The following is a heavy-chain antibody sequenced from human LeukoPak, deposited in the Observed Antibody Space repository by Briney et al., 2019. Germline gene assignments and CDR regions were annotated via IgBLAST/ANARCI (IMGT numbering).Heavy chain of an antibody. CDR2: IYSGGST. J-gene: IGHJ5*02. Sequence: PGGSLRLSCAASGFTVSSNYMTWVRQAPGKGLEWVSIIYSGGSTYYADSVKGTFTISRDNSKNTMYLQMNSLRSEDTAVYYCATIRRVVPAASWFDPWAREPWSPSPQ. CDR1: GFTVSSNY. CDR3: ATIRRVVPAASWFDP. D-gene: IGHD2-2*01. V-gene: IGHV3-53*05.